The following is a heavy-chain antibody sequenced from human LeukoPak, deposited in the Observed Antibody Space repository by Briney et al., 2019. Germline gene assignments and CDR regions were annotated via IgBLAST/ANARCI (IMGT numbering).Heavy chain of an antibody. D-gene: IGHD1-1*01. V-gene: IGHV4-34*01. CDR2: INHSGST. CDR3: ARGPGIRRRGSFDP. J-gene: IGHJ5*02. CDR1: GGSLSGYY. Sequence: PSETLSLTCAVYGGSLSGYYWSWIRQPLGKGLEWIGEINHSGSTNYNQSLKSRVTISVDTSKNQFSLKLSSVTAADTAVYYCARGPGIRRRGSFDPWGQGTLVTVSS.